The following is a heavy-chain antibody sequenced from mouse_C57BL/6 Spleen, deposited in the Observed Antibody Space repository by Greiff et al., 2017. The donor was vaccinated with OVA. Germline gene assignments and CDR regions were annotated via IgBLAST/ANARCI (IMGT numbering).Heavy chain of an antibody. CDR3: ARHYYGSSYAAMDY. V-gene: IGHV2-6-1*01. Sequence: VQLQESGPGLVAPSQSLSITCTVSGFSLTSYGVHWVRQPPGKGLEWLVVIWSDGSTTYNSALKSRLSISKDNSKSQVFLKMNSLQTDDTAMYYCARHYYGSSYAAMDYWGQGTSVTVSS. CDR1: GFSLTSYG. CDR2: IWSDGST. D-gene: IGHD1-1*01. J-gene: IGHJ4*01.